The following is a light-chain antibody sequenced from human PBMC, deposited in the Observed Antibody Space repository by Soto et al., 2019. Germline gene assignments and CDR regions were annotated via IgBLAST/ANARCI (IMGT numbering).Light chain of an antibody. CDR3: HQYHSFFNYP. J-gene: IGKJ2*01. Sequence: DIQMTQSPSTLSASVGDRVTITCRASQSISGWLAWYQQKPGKAPKLLIYKTSTLDSGVPSRFSGSGSGTEFPLTISSLQPDDFATYYCHQYHSFFNYPFGQGTKLHIK. CDR1: QSISGW. CDR2: KTS. V-gene: IGKV1-5*03.